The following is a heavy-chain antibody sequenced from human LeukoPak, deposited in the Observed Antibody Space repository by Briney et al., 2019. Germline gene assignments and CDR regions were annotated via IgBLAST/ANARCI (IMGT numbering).Heavy chain of an antibody. J-gene: IGHJ4*02. Sequence: PGGSLRLSCAASGFTFSSYAMSWVRQAPGKGLEWVSSLSGSGSNTYYADSVKGRFIISRDNSKNTLSLQMNSLRVEDTAVYYCAKGGDYGVVVPAAISYWGQGTLVTVSS. CDR3: AKGGDYGVVVPAAISY. CDR2: LSGSGSNT. V-gene: IGHV3-23*01. CDR1: GFTFSSYA. D-gene: IGHD2-2*01.